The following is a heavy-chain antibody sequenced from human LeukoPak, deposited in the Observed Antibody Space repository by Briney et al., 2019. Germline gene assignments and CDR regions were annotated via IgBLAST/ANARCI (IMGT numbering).Heavy chain of an antibody. D-gene: IGHD6-13*01. V-gene: IGHV4-4*07. CDR2: IYSTGTT. J-gene: IGHJ4*02. Sequence: SETLSLTCTVSGGPISSYYWSWIRQPAGKGLEWIGSIYSTGTTNYNPSLKSRVTMSVDTSKNQFSLRLRSVTAADTAVYYCARQIASAGTAGFDFWGQGALVTVSS. CDR3: ARQIASAGTAGFDF. CDR1: GGPISSYY.